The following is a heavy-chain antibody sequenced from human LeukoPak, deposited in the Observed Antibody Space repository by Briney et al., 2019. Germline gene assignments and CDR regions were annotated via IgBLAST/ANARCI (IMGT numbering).Heavy chain of an antibody. CDR1: GGTFSSYA. CDR2: ISAYNGNT. CDR3: ARDQVVLRFLDGYYYYMDV. J-gene: IGHJ6*03. Sequence: ASVKVSCKASGGTFSSYAISWVRQAPGQGLEWMGWISAYNGNTNYAQKLQGRVTMTTDTSTSTAYMELRRLRSDDTAVYYCARDQVVLRFLDGYYYYMDVWGKGTTVTVSS. V-gene: IGHV1-18*01. D-gene: IGHD3-3*01.